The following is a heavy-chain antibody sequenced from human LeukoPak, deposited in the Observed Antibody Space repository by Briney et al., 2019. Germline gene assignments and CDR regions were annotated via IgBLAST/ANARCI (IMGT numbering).Heavy chain of an antibody. CDR3: ARESERGYCSSTSCYSDY. V-gene: IGHV3-21*01. D-gene: IGHD2-2*01. CDR1: GFTFSSYS. CDR2: ISSSSSYI. J-gene: IGHJ4*02. Sequence: PGGSLRLSCAASGFTFSSYSMNWVRQAPGKGLEWVSSISSSSSYIYYADSVKGRFTISRDNAKNSLYLQMNSLRAEDTAVYYCARESERGYCSSTSCYSDYWGQGTLVTVSS.